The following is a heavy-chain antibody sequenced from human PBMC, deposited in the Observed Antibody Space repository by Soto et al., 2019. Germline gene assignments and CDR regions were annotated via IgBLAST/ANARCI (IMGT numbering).Heavy chain of an antibody. D-gene: IGHD3-10*01. CDR1: GFTFSSYA. V-gene: IGHV3-23*01. CDR2: ISGSGGST. J-gene: IGHJ6*02. Sequence: GGSLRLSCAASGFTFSSYAMSWVRQAPGKGLEWVSAISGSGGSTYYADSVKGRFTISRDNSKNTLYLQMNSLRAEDTAVYYCAKFRGSGFHYYYYGMDVWGQGTTVTVSS. CDR3: AKFRGSGFHYYYYGMDV.